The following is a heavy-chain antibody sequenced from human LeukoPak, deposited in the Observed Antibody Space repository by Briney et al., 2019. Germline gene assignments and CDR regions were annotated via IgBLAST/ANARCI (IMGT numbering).Heavy chain of an antibody. D-gene: IGHD6-19*01. Sequence: PGGSLRLSCAASGFIFGVSTMHWVRQAPGKGLEFVSSISTAGRSTYYADSAKGRFAISRDDFNSTVYLHMSSLRPEDTAMYYCVKDRGSSGWFPFAYWGQGTLVTVSS. V-gene: IGHV3-64D*06. J-gene: IGHJ4*02. CDR2: ISTAGRST. CDR3: VKDRGSSGWFPFAY. CDR1: GFIFGVST.